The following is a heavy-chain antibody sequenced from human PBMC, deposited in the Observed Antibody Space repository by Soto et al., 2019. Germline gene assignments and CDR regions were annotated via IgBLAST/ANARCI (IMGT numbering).Heavy chain of an antibody. CDR3: ARVTSMVRGVIDNWFDP. Sequence: QVPLVQSGAEVKKPGSSVTVSCKASGGTFSSYAIHWVRQAPGQGLEWMGGIIPMYGPAKYAQRFQGRVAITADESTAMVYMELTSLTSQDTAVYYCARVTSMVRGVIDNWFDPWGHGTLVTVSS. CDR2: IIPMYGPA. V-gene: IGHV1-69*01. D-gene: IGHD3-10*01. J-gene: IGHJ5*02. CDR1: GGTFSSYA.